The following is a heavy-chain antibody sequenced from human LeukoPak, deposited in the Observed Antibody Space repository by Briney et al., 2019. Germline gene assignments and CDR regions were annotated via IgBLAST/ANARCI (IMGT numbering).Heavy chain of an antibody. CDR1: GFTFSSYA. CDR2: ISYDGSNK. V-gene: IGHV3-30-3*01. CDR3: ARRPEYCGGDCYSTPVDY. J-gene: IGHJ4*02. D-gene: IGHD2-21*02. Sequence: GGSLRLSCAASGFTFSSYAMHWVRQAPGKGLGWVAVISYDGSNKYYADSVKGRFTISRDNSKNTLYLQMNSLRAEDTAVYYCARRPEYCGGDCYSTPVDYWGQGTLVTVSS.